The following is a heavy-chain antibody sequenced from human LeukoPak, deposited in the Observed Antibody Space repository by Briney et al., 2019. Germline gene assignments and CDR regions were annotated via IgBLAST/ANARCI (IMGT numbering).Heavy chain of an antibody. J-gene: IGHJ4*02. CDR2: IYYSGGT. CDR1: GGSISSYY. Sequence: SETLSLTCTVSGGSISSYYWSWIRQPPGKGLEWIGYIYYSGGTNYNPSLKSRVTISVGTSKNQFSLKLSSVTAADTAVYYCARVSGDAFDYWGQGTLVTVSS. V-gene: IGHV4-59*01. D-gene: IGHD4-17*01. CDR3: ARVSGDAFDY.